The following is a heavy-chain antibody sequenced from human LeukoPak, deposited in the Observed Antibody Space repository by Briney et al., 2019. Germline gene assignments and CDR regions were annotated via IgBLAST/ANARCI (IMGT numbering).Heavy chain of an antibody. CDR2: INPNSGGT. V-gene: IGHV1-2*02. Sequence: ASVKVSCKASGYTFTNYGISWVRQAPGQGLEWMGWINPNSGGTNYAQKFQGRVTMTRDTSISTAYMELSRLRSDDTAVYYCASGYYCGSGSPMYWFDPWGQGTLVTVSS. CDR1: GYTFTNYG. D-gene: IGHD3-10*01. CDR3: ASGYYCGSGSPMYWFDP. J-gene: IGHJ5*02.